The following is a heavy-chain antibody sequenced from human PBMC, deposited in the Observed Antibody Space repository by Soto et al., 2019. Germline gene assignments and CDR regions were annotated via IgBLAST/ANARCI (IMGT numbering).Heavy chain of an antibody. CDR2: IYHSGST. CDR1: GGSISSSNW. D-gene: IGHD1-26*01. Sequence: PSETLSLTCAVSGGSISSSNWWIWVRQPPGKGLEWIGEIYHSGSTNYNPSLKSRVTISVDKSKNQFSLKLSSVTAADTAVYYCASQAPPGSGAFDIWGQGTMVTVSS. CDR3: ASQAPPGSGAFDI. V-gene: IGHV4-4*02. J-gene: IGHJ3*02.